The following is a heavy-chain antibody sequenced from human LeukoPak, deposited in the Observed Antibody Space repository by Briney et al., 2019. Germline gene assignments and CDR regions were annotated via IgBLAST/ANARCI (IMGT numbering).Heavy chain of an antibody. J-gene: IGHJ4*02. CDR1: GFTFSSYS. D-gene: IGHD3-22*01. CDR3: ARVYYDSSGYDY. V-gene: IGHV3-21*01. Sequence: GGSLRLSCAASGFTFSSYSMNWVRHAPGKGLEWVSSISSSSSYIYYADSVKCRFTISRDNAKNSLYLQMNSLRAEDTAVYYCARVYYDSSGYDYWGQGTLVTVSS. CDR2: ISSSSSYI.